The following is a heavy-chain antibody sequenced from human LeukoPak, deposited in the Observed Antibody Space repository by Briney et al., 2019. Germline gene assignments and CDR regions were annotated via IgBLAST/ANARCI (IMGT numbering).Heavy chain of an antibody. CDR2: INHSGST. CDR3: ARITIFGVVIK. D-gene: IGHD3-3*01. CDR1: GGSFSGYY. Sequence: SETLSLTCAVYGGSFSGYYWSWIRQPPGKGLEWIGEINHSGSTNYNPSLKSRVTISVDTSKNQFSLKLSSVTAADTAVYYCARITIFGVVIKWGQGTLVTVSS. V-gene: IGHV4-34*01. J-gene: IGHJ4*02.